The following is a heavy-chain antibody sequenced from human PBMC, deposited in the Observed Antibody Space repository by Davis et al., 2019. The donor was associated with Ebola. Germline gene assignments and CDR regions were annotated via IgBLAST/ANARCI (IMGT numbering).Heavy chain of an antibody. CDR3: ARDQHSNYFYYGMDV. Sequence: GGSLRLSCAASGFTFSSYSMNWVRQAPGKGLEWVSGISGSGGSTYYADSVKGRFTISRDNSKNTLYLQMNSLRAEDTAVYYCARDQHSNYFYYGMDVWGQGTTVTVSS. D-gene: IGHD4-11*01. CDR1: GFTFSSYS. CDR2: ISGSGGST. V-gene: IGHV3-23*01. J-gene: IGHJ6*02.